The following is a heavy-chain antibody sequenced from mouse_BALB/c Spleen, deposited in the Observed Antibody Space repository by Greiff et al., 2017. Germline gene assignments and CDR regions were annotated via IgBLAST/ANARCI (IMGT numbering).Heavy chain of an antibody. J-gene: IGHJ3*01. D-gene: IGHD1-1*02. V-gene: IGHV1S22*01. CDR2: IYPGSGST. CDR1: GYTFTSYW. Sequence: LKQPGSELVRPGASVKLSCKASGYTFTSYWMHWVKQRPGQGLEWIGNIYPGSGSTNYDEKFKSKATLTVDTSSSTAYMQLSSLTSEDSAVYYCTRGGGNFAYWGQGTLVTVSA. CDR3: TRGGGNFAY.